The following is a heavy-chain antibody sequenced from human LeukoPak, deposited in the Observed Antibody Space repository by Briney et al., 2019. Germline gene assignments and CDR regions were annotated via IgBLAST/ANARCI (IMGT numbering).Heavy chain of an antibody. J-gene: IGHJ4*02. CDR3: AKTRGYSNSWYDY. CDR2: ITGGAGST. V-gene: IGHV3-23*01. CDR1: GFTFTDYY. Sequence: GGSLRLSCAASGFTFTDYYMSWVRQAPGKGLEWVSGITGGAGSTYYADSVKGRFTISRDNSNNTLYLQMNSLRAEDTAVYYCAKTRGYSNSWYDYWGQGTLVTVSS. D-gene: IGHD6-13*01.